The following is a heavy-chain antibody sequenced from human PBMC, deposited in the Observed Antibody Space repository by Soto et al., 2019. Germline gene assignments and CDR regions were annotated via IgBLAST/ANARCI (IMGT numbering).Heavy chain of an antibody. V-gene: IGHV1-18*01. Sequence: GASVKVSCKASGYTFSRYGISRVRQAPGQGLEWMGWISAYNGNTNYAQKLQGRVTMTTDTSTSTAYMELRSLRSDDTAVYYCARDRLLYYDSSGFIDYWGQGTLVTVSS. CDR3: ARDRLLYYDSSGFIDY. D-gene: IGHD3-22*01. CDR1: GYTFSRYG. CDR2: ISAYNGNT. J-gene: IGHJ4*02.